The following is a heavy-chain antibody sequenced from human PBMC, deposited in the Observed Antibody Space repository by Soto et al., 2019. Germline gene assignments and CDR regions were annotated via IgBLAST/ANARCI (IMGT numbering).Heavy chain of an antibody. J-gene: IGHJ5*02. CDR2: ISAYNSNT. CDR1: GYTFTTYG. Sequence: ASATCSCKASGYTFTTYGISWVRQAPGQELERKRWISAYNSNTNYAQKHQGRDTMTTDTFTSTVYMELRSLRSDDTAVYYCARNRRDILTGLSWFDPWGQGTLVTVSS. V-gene: IGHV1-18*01. D-gene: IGHD3-9*01. CDR3: ARNRRDILTGLSWFDP.